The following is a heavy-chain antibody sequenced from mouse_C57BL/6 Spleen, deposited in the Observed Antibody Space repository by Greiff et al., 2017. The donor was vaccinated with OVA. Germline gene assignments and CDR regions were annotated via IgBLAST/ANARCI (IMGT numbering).Heavy chain of an antibody. CDR1: GYAFSSSW. J-gene: IGHJ2*01. CDR3: ARSDLDY. CDR2: IYPGDGDT. V-gene: IGHV1-82*01. Sequence: VQLQQSGPELVKPGASVKISCKASGYAFSSSWMNWVKQRPGKGLEWIGRIYPGDGDTNYNGKFKGKATLTADKSSSTAYMQLSSLTSEDSAVYFGARSDLDYWGQGTTLTVSS.